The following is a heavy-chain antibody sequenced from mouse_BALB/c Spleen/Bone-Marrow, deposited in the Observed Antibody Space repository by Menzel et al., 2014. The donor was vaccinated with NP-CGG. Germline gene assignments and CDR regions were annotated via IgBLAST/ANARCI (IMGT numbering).Heavy chain of an antibody. Sequence: VQLVESGPGLVAPSQSLSISCTASGFSLTSYGVHWVRQPPGQGLEWLGAIWAGGSTNYNLALMSRLTISKDNSKSQVFLKMNSLQTDDTAMYYCAREGRGYYGSSGAAMDYWGQGTKVTVSS. CDR1: GFSLTSYG. V-gene: IGHV2-9*02. J-gene: IGHJ4*01. D-gene: IGHD1-1*01. CDR3: AREGRGYYGSSGAAMDY. CDR2: IWAGGST.